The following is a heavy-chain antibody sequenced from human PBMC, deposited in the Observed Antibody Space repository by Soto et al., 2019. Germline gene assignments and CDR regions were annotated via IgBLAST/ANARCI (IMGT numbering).Heavy chain of an antibody. J-gene: IGHJ6*02. D-gene: IGHD1-7*01. Sequence: GGSLRLSCAASGFTFSSYSVNWVRQAPGKGLEWVSSISSSSSYIYYADSVKGRFTISRDNAKNSLYLQMNSLRAEDTAVYYCARGGNYGIRYYGMDVWGQGTTVTVSS. CDR2: ISSSSSYI. CDR3: ARGGNYGIRYYGMDV. CDR1: GFTFSSYS. V-gene: IGHV3-21*01.